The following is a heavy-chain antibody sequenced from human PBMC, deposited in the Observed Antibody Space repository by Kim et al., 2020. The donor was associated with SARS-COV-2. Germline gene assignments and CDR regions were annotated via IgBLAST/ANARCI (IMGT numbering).Heavy chain of an antibody. J-gene: IGHJ3*02. CDR1: GFTFSSYE. V-gene: IGHV3-48*03. Sequence: GGSLRLSCAASGFTFSSYEMNWVRQAPGKWLEWVSYISSSGSTIYYADSVKGRFTISRDNAKNSLYLQMNSLRAEDTAVYYCARISPHAYINAFDIWGQGTMVTVSS. CDR2: ISSSGSTI. CDR3: ARISPHAYINAFDI. D-gene: IGHD2-21*01.